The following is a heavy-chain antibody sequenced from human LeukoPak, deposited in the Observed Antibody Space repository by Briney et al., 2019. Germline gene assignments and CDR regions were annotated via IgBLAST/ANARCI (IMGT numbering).Heavy chain of an antibody. CDR1: GFTFDGYA. Sequence: GGSLRLSCAASGFTFDGYAMHWVRQAPGKGLEWVSGISWNSGSIGYADSVKGRFTISRDNAKNSLYLQMNSLRAEDTALYYCAKDVGAVDYYYMDVWGKGTTVTVSS. CDR2: ISWNSGSI. D-gene: IGHD1-26*01. CDR3: AKDVGAVDYYYMDV. J-gene: IGHJ6*03. V-gene: IGHV3-9*01.